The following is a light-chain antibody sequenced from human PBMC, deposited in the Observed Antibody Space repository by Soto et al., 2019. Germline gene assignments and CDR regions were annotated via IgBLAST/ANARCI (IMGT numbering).Light chain of an antibody. V-gene: IGKV1-5*03. CDR2: KAS. CDR3: QQYNSYPLLT. CDR1: QSISSW. Sequence: DIQMTQSPSTLSASVGDRVTITCRASQSISSWLAWYQQKPGKAPKLLIYKASSLESGVPSRFSGSGSRTEFTLTISSLQPDDFATYYCQQYNSYPLLTFGGGTKVEIK. J-gene: IGKJ4*01.